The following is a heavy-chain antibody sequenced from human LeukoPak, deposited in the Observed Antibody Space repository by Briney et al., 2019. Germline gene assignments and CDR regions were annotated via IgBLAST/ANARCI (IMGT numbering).Heavy chain of an antibody. V-gene: IGHV3-21*01. CDR1: GFTFDDYA. J-gene: IGHJ5*02. CDR3: ARDAIAAAGRNWFDP. Sequence: PGGSLRLSCAVSGFTFDDYAMHWVRLVPGKGLEWVSSISSSSSYIYYADSVKGRFTISRDNAKNSLYLQMNSLRAEDTAVYYCARDAIAAAGRNWFDPWGQGTLVTVSS. CDR2: ISSSSSYI. D-gene: IGHD6-13*01.